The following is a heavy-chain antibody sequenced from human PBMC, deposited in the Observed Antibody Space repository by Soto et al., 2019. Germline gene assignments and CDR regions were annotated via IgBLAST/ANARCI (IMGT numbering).Heavy chain of an antibody. J-gene: IGHJ5*02. CDR3: GRGLPRAWFDP. Sequence: GASVKVSCKASGYTFTRYVGSCVRQAPGQGLEWMGWISAYNGNTIYAQKLQGGVTMTTDTSTSTAYMELRSLRSDDMAVYYGGRGLPRAWFDPWGQGTLVTVSP. V-gene: IGHV1-18*03. CDR2: ISAYNGNT. D-gene: IGHD3-10*01. CDR1: GYTFTRYV.